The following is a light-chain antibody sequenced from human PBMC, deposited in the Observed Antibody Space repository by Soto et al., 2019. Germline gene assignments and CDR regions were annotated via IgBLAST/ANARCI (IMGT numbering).Light chain of an antibody. Sequence: DIQVTQSPSSLSASVGDRVTITCRTSQSISSYLNWYQLKPGNAPKLLIYAAHSLQSGVPSRFRGSGSGTDFTLTICSLQPEDFTTYFCQQSYTTPWTFGQGTQVEVK. J-gene: IGKJ1*01. CDR2: AAH. CDR1: QSISSY. V-gene: IGKV1-39*01. CDR3: QQSYTTPWT.